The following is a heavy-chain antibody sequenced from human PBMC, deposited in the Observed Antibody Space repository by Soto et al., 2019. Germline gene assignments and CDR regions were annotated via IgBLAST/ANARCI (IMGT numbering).Heavy chain of an antibody. CDR3: ARRWVMDYIWGSYRYGRPDAFDI. D-gene: IGHD3-16*02. V-gene: IGHV3-48*01. Sequence: GGSLRLSCAASGFTFSSYSMNWVRQAPGKGLEWVSYISSSSSTIYYADSVKGRFTISRDNAKNSLYLQMKSLRAEDTAVYYCARRWVMDYIWGSYRYGRPDAFDIWGQGTMVTVSS. CDR1: GFTFSSYS. CDR2: ISSSSSTI. J-gene: IGHJ3*02.